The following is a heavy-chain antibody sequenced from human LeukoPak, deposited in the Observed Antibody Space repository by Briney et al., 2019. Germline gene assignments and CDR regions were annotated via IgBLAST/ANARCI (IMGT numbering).Heavy chain of an antibody. V-gene: IGHV4-61*01. CDR1: GASVSSASY. Sequence: SETLSLTCTVSGASVSSASYWTWIRPPPGKGVEWIAHIYNGVNTNYNPSLKSRVTISVDTSKNQFSLRLNSVTAADTAVYYCARSRAFNSGAFDPWGQGSLVTVSS. D-gene: IGHD1-26*01. CDR2: IYNGVNT. J-gene: IGHJ5*02. CDR3: ARSRAFNSGAFDP.